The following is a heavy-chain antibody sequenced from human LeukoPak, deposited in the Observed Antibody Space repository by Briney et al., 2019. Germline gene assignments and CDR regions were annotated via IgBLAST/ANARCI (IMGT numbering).Heavy chain of an antibody. CDR2: IYYSGST. Sequence: SETLSLTCAVSGGSISSGGYSWSWIRQPPGKGLEWIGYIYYSGSTYYNPSLKSRVTISVDTSKNQFSLKLSSVTAADTAVYFCARGYSYSRYYFDYWGQGTLVTVSS. V-gene: IGHV4-30-4*07. J-gene: IGHJ4*02. D-gene: IGHD5-18*01. CDR1: GGSISSGGYS. CDR3: ARGYSYSRYYFDY.